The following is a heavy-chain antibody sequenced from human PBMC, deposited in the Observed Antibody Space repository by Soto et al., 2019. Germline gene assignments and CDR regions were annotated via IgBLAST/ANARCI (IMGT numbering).Heavy chain of an antibody. CDR1: GGSISSGDYY. CDR3: ARYCSGGSCYEGRSSLFDY. Sequence: PSETLSVTWTVSGGSISSGDYYWSWIRQPPGKGLEWIGCIYYSGSTYYNPSLKSRVTISVDTSKNQFSLKLSSVTAADTAVYYCARYCSGGSCYEGRSSLFDYWGQGTLVTVSS. D-gene: IGHD2-15*01. V-gene: IGHV4-30-4*01. CDR2: IYYSGST. J-gene: IGHJ4*02.